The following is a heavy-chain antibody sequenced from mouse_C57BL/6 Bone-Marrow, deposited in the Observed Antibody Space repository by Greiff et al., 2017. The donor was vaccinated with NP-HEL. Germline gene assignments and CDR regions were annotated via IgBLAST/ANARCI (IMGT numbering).Heavy chain of an antibody. CDR1: GYTFTDYN. J-gene: IGHJ2*01. CDR2: INPNNGGT. D-gene: IGHD1-1*01. CDR3: AREKCHYYGIFDY. Sequence: VQLQQSGPELVKPGASVKIPCKASGYTFTDYNMDWVKQSHGKSLEWIGDINPNNGGTIYNQKFKGKATLTVDKSSSTAYMELRSLTSEDTAVYYCAREKCHYYGIFDYWGQGTTLTVSS. V-gene: IGHV1-18*01.